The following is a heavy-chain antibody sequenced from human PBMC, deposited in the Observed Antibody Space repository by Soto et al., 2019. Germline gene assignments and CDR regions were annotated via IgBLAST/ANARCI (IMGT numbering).Heavy chain of an antibody. D-gene: IGHD6-13*01. CDR2: ISGRTGYT. Sequence: KTGGSLRLSCAASGFTFVDYYIIFIRHSPFKGLEWVSYISGRTGYTGYADSVKGRFTISRDNAKNSLYLQMSSLRVEDTAVYYCARGGGAAADFDYWGQGTLVTVSS. CDR1: GFTFVDYY. V-gene: IGHV3-11*06. J-gene: IGHJ4*02. CDR3: ARGGGAAADFDY.